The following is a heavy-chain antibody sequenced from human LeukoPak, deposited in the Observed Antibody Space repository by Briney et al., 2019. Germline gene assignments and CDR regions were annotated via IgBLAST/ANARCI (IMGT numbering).Heavy chain of an antibody. D-gene: IGHD2-2*01. CDR3: ARDRTRFCTNCYVFDS. Sequence: PGGSLRLSCVASGFSLNDYSMNWVRQAPGKWLEWVASISSSSINIKYADSVRGRFTISRDDAKNLLHLQLNSLRVEDTAVYYCARDRTRFCTNCYVFDSWGQGTLVSVSP. CDR1: GFSLNDYS. V-gene: IGHV3-21*01. CDR2: ISSSSINI. J-gene: IGHJ5*01.